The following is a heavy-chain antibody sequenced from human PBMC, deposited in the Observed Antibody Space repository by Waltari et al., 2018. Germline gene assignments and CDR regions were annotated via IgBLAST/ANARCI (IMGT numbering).Heavy chain of an antibody. J-gene: IGHJ4*02. Sequence: QLQLQESGTGLMKPSETLSLTCTVSGGSISSSSYHWGWIRQPPGKGLEWIGIISYSVSTYYNPSLKIRVTISVDTSQNQFFVKVRSVTAAYTAVYYCARFGCSGWQADYWGQGTLVTVSS. D-gene: IGHD6-19*01. CDR1: GGSISSSSYH. CDR2: ISYSVST. CDR3: ARFGCSGWQADY. V-gene: IGHV4-39*07.